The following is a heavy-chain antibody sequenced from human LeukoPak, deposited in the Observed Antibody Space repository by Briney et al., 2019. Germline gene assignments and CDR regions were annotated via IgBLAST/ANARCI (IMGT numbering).Heavy chain of an antibody. D-gene: IGHD4-17*01. Sequence: GGFLRLSCAASGFTFNCYAMHWVRQAPGKGLEWVAVISYDGSNKYSADSVKGRFTISRDNSKNTLYLQVNSLRAEDTAVYFCAKRGTTVTSYYFDYWGQGTLVTVSS. V-gene: IGHV3-30*04. CDR1: GFTFNCYA. CDR3: AKRGTTVTSYYFDY. J-gene: IGHJ4*02. CDR2: ISYDGSNK.